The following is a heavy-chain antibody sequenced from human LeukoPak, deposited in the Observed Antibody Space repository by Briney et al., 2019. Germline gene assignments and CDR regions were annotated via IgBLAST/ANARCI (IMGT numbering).Heavy chain of an antibody. V-gene: IGHV3-11*04. CDR1: GFTFSDYY. Sequence: PGGSLRLSCAAPGFTFSDYYMSWVRQAPGKGPEWLSYISNGVSSTQYADSVKGRFTISRDNAKNTLYLQMNSLRAEDTAVYYCARDQVGRVVIIYYYYYMDVWGKGTTVTVSS. J-gene: IGHJ6*03. CDR3: ARDQVGRVVIIYYYYYMDV. D-gene: IGHD3-10*01. CDR2: ISNGVSST.